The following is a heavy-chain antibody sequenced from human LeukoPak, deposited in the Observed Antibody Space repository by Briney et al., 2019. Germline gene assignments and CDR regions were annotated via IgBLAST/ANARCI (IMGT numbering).Heavy chain of an antibody. Sequence: GGSLRLCCAASGFTFSDYYMSWIRQAPGKGLEWVSYIDGSSSRINYADSVKGRFTISRDNAKNSLFLQMNSLTVEDTAVYYCASRVAFDIWGLGTMVTVSS. CDR1: GFTFSDYY. D-gene: IGHD3-3*01. CDR3: ASRVAFDI. CDR2: IDGSSSRI. V-gene: IGHV3-11*01. J-gene: IGHJ3*02.